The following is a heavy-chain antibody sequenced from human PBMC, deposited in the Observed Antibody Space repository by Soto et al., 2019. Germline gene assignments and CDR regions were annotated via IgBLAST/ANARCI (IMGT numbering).Heavy chain of an antibody. V-gene: IGHV4-34*01. CDR3: ARSSLAPPVTIFGVVSRKPFDY. CDR2: INHSGST. D-gene: IGHD3-3*01. J-gene: IGHJ4*02. CDR1: GGSFSGYY. Sequence: QVQLQQWGAGLLKPSETLSLTCAVYGGSFSGYYWSWIRQPPGKGLEWIGEINHSGSTNYNPSLKGRVTISIDTAKKPFFLELGSVNRADTAVYYCARSSLAPPVTIFGVVSRKPFDYWGQGTLVTVSS.